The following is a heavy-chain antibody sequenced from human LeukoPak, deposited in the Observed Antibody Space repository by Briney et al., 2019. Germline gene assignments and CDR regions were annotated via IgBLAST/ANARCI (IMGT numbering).Heavy chain of an antibody. CDR3: ARHAVVVVVAALGWYFDY. D-gene: IGHD2-15*01. J-gene: IGHJ4*02. V-gene: IGHV4-39*01. Sequence: SETLSLTCTVSGGSISSSYYWGWIRQPPGKGLEWIGSIYYSGSTYYNPSLKSRVTISVDTSKNQFSLKLSSVTAADTAVYYCARHAVVVVVAALGWYFDYWGQGTLVTVSS. CDR2: IYYSGST. CDR1: GGSISSSYY.